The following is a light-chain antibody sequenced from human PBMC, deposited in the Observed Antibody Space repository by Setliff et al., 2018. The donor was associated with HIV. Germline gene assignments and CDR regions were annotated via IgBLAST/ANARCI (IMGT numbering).Light chain of an antibody. CDR3: QQYYSTPIT. J-gene: IGKJ5*01. CDR1: QNLLHTSGNKNC. Sequence: DIALFQSPDSLAASLGERATINCKSSQNLLHTSGNKNCLGWYQQKPGQPPRLLFYWASTRESGVPDRFRGSGSGTDFTLTIDSLQAEDVAVYYCQQYYSTPITFGQGTRLEIK. CDR2: WAS. V-gene: IGKV4-1*01.